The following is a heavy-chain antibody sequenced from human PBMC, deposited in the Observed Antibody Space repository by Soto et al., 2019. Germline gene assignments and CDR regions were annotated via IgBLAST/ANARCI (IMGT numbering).Heavy chain of an antibody. D-gene: IGHD2-21*02. Sequence: QVQLVQSGAEVKKPGASVKVSCKASGYTFTSYGISWVRQAPGQGLEWMGWISAYNGNTNYAQKLQGRVTMTTDTSTSTAYMELRSLSSDDTAVYYCARDLVTELRTANNWFDPWGQGTLVTVSS. J-gene: IGHJ5*02. CDR3: ARDLVTELRTANNWFDP. CDR1: GYTFTSYG. V-gene: IGHV1-18*01. CDR2: ISAYNGNT.